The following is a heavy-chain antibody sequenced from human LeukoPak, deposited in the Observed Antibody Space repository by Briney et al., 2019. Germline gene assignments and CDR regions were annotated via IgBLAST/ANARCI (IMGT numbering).Heavy chain of an antibody. D-gene: IGHD2-2*01. CDR3: ARSPTKRVPEDD. CDR1: GVSISSYY. J-gene: IGHJ4*02. Sequence: SETLSLTCTVSGVSISSYYWSWIRQPAGKGLEWIGRIHTSGSTNYNPSLKSRVTMSVDTSKNQFSLKLSSVTAADTAVYYCARSPTKRVPEDDWGQGTLVTVSS. CDR2: IHTSGST. V-gene: IGHV4-4*07.